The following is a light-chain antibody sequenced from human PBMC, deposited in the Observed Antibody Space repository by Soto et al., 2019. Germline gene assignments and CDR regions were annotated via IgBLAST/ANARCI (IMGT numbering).Light chain of an antibody. CDR2: GAS. J-gene: IGKJ5*01. CDR1: QPVIRNY. Sequence: EIVLRQSAGTLSLSPGERATLSCRASQPVIRNYFAWHQQNPGPTPTLVVYGASSSATGIPDRFSGSGSETDFTLTISRLDPEHFAVYYCQQRSNWPSRITFGQWTRVEIK. V-gene: IGKV3D-20*02. CDR3: QQRSNWPSRIT.